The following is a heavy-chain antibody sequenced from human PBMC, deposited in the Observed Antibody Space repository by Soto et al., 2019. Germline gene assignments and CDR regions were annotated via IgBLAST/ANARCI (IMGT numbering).Heavy chain of an antibody. CDR3: AGPARATVTMGGYYYYDMDV. CDR1: GGSINSGGYY. J-gene: IGHJ6*02. Sequence: QVQLQESGPGLVKPSQTLSLTCTVSGGSINSGGYYWTWIRQHPGKGLEWIGHIYQSGSAYYNPPLSRRVTLSVDTSKNQFSLKLTSVTAADTAVYYCAGPARATVTMGGYYYYDMDVWGQGTTVTVSS. D-gene: IGHD4-17*01. CDR2: IYQSGSA. V-gene: IGHV4-31*03.